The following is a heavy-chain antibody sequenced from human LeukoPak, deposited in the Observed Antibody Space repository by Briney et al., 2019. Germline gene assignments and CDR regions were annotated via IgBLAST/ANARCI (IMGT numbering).Heavy chain of an antibody. V-gene: IGHV3-74*01. D-gene: IGHD4-17*01. CDR2: INSDGSST. J-gene: IGHJ4*02. Sequence: PGGSLRLSCAASGFTFSSYWIHWVRQTPGKGLVWVSRINSDGSSTSYADSVKGRFTISRDNSKNTLFLQMNSLRGEDTAVYYCARGGTTVTTVLGYWGQGTLVTVSS. CDR3: ARGGTTVTTVLGY. CDR1: GFTFSSYW.